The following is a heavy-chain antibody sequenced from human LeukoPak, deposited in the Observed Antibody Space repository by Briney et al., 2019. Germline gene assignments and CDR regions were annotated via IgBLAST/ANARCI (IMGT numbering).Heavy chain of an antibody. D-gene: IGHD2-2*01. J-gene: IGHJ4*02. CDR2: IWNDGSNK. Sequence: GRSLRLSCAASGFTFSSYGMHWVRQAPGKGLEWVAVIWNDGSNKYYADSVKGRFTISRDNSKNTLYLQMNSLRAEDTAVYYCARELVVVPAAMTPLDYWGQGTLVTVSS. V-gene: IGHV3-33*01. CDR1: GFTFSSYG. CDR3: ARELVVVPAAMTPLDY.